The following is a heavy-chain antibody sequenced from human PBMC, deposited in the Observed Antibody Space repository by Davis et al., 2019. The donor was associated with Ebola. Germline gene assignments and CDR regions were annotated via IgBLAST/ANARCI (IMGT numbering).Heavy chain of an antibody. Sequence: SVPVSRKASRYTLPSYGISWVRQAPGQGLEWMGWISAYNGNTNYAQKLQGRGTMTRDTSISTAYMELSRLRSDDTAVYYCAREGGIAAGYSYGDFDYWGQGTLVTVSS. CDR1: RYTLPSYG. V-gene: IGHV1-18*01. CDR3: AREGGIAAGYSYGDFDY. J-gene: IGHJ4*02. CDR2: ISAYNGNT. D-gene: IGHD5-18*01.